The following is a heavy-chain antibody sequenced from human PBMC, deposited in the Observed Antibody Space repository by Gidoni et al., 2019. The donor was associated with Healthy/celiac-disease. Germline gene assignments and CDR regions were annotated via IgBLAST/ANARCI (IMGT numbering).Heavy chain of an antibody. D-gene: IGHD2-2*01. J-gene: IGHJ4*02. CDR2: INPSGGST. CDR3: ARYCSSTSCWDHFDY. CDR1: GYTFTSYY. V-gene: IGHV1-46*01. Sequence: QVQLVQSGAEVKKPGASVKVSCKASGYTFTSYYMHWVRQAPGQGLEWMGIINPSGGSTSYAQKFQGRVTMTRDTSTSTVYMALSSLRSEDTAVYYCARYCSSTSCWDHFDYWGQGTLVTVSS.